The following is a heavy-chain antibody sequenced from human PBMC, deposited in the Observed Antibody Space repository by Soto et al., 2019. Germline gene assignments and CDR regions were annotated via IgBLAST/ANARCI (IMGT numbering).Heavy chain of an antibody. V-gene: IGHV3-11*01. Sequence: QVQLVESGGGLVKPGGSLRLSFAASGCTFSDYYMSWIGQAPGKGLAWVSYISSSGSTIYYADSVKGRLTFSRDHAKNALYLQMNRLSAEDTAVYYCARDEAAAGTWYYYGMDVWGQGTTVTVS. D-gene: IGHD6-13*01. CDR3: ARDEAAAGTWYYYGMDV. J-gene: IGHJ6*02. CDR1: GCTFSDYY. CDR2: ISSSGSTI.